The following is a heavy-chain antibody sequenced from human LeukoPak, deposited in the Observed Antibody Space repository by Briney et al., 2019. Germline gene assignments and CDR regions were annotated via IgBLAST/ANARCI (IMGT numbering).Heavy chain of an antibody. J-gene: IGHJ4*02. CDR2: IYPGDSDT. Sequence: GESLKISCKGSGYSFTSYWIGWVRQMPGKGLEWMGTIYPGDSDTRYSPSFQGQVTISADKSISTAYLQWSSLKASDTAMYYCARESRNDNGNLDYWGQGTLATVSS. CDR1: GYSFTSYW. D-gene: IGHD2-8*01. CDR3: ARESRNDNGNLDY. V-gene: IGHV5-51*01.